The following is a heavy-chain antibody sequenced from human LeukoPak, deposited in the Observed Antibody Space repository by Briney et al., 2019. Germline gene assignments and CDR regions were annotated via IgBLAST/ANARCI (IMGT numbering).Heavy chain of an antibody. CDR1: GYTFTSYA. V-gene: IGHV1-3*01. CDR3: ATNNWNDVGFYYYGMDV. J-gene: IGHJ6*02. CDR2: INAGNGNT. Sequence: GASVKVSCKASGYTFTSYAMHWVRQAPGQRLEWMGWINAGNGNTKYSQKFQGRVTITRDTSASTAYMELSSLRSEDTAVYYCATNNWNDVGFYYYGMDVWGQGTTVTVSS. D-gene: IGHD1-20*01.